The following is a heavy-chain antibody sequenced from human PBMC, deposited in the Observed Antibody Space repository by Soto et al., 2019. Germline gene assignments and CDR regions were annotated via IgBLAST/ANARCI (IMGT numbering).Heavy chain of an antibody. D-gene: IGHD3-10*01. CDR1: GFMFGSYA. Sequence: GGSLRLSCAASGFMFGSYAMSWVRQAPGKGLEWVSAIRGSGTSTYYADSVKGQVTISADKSISTAYLQWSSLKASDTAMYYCARREVTYYYGSGSYYFDYWGQGTLVTVSS. CDR2: IRGSGTST. J-gene: IGHJ4*02. CDR3: ARREVTYYYGSGSYYFDY. V-gene: IGHV3-23*01.